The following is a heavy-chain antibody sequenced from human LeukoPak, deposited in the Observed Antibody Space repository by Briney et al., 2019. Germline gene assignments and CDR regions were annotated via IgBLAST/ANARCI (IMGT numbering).Heavy chain of an antibody. Sequence: ASVKVSCKASGYTFTGYYMHWVRQAPGQGLEWMGWINPNSGGTNYAQKFQGRVTMTRDTSISTPYMELSRLRSDDTAVYYCARDQHIVVVPAAIGYYYYYMDVWGKGTTVTVSS. CDR2: INPNSGGT. J-gene: IGHJ6*03. D-gene: IGHD2-2*02. CDR1: GYTFTGYY. CDR3: ARDQHIVVVPAAIGYYYYYMDV. V-gene: IGHV1-2*02.